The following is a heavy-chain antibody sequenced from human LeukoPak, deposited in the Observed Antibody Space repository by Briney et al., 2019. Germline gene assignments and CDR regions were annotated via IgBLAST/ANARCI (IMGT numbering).Heavy chain of an antibody. CDR3: ARDQEYYYDSSGYFH. J-gene: IGHJ4*02. Sequence: GGSLRLSCAASGFTFSDYYMSWIRQAPGKGLEWVSYISSSGSTIYYADSVKGRFTISRDNAKNSLYLQMNSLRAEDTAVYYCARDQEYYYDSSGYFHWGQGTLVTVSS. CDR1: GFTFSDYY. D-gene: IGHD3-22*01. V-gene: IGHV3-11*01. CDR2: ISSSGSTI.